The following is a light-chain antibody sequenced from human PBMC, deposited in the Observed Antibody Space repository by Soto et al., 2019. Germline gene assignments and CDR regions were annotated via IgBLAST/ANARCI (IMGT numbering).Light chain of an antibody. CDR2: LTS. Sequence: EIVLTQSPGTLSLSPGERATLSCRASQSVKSNYLAWYQQKPGQPPILLIHLTSTRATGIPDRFSGSGSVTDFTLTITRLEADDFAVYYCQQYGDSLSFGGGTTVEIK. V-gene: IGKV3-20*01. CDR1: QSVKSNY. J-gene: IGKJ4*01. CDR3: QQYGDSLS.